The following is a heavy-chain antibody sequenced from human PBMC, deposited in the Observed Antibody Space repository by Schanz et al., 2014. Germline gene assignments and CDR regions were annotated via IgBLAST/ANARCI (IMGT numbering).Heavy chain of an antibody. CDR2: INQDGSEK. J-gene: IGHJ4*02. V-gene: IGHV3-7*01. CDR3: ASPSTDWLLFPLDY. Sequence: EVQLVESGGGLVQPGGSLRLSCAASGFTFSNYWMSWVRQAPGEGLEWVANINQDGSEKYYVDFVKGRFTISRDNAKNSLYLQMNYLRAEDTAVYYCASPSTDWLLFPLDYWGQGTLVTVSS. CDR1: GFTFSNYW. D-gene: IGHD3-9*01.